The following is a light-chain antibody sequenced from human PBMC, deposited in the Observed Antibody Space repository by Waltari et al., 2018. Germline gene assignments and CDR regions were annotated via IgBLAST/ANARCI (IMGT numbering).Light chain of an antibody. CDR3: QTWDPDTVV. Sequence: QLAVTQSPSASASLGASVKPPCTLSSEHSAYAIAWPPHQPEKGPRFLMKIDGGGGHTKGDGIPDRFSGFNSGAERYLTISSLQYEDEAAYYCQTWDPDTVVFGGGTKLTV. J-gene: IGLJ2*01. CDR2: IDGGGGH. V-gene: IGLV4-69*01. CDR1: SEHSAYA.